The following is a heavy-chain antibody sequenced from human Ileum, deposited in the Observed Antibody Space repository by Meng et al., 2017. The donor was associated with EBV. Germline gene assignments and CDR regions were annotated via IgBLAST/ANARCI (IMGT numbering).Heavy chain of an antibody. D-gene: IGHD1-26*01. J-gene: IGHJ4*02. Sequence: QDKWVYAGGEVRKPGASVKGSCKHSGYTLTNYGITWVRQAPGQGLEWMGWISAYNGNTNYAQTLQGRVTMTTDTSTSTAYMELGSLRSDDTAVYYCARVEVGITSGDYWGQGTLVTVSS. V-gene: IGHV1-18*01. CDR3: ARVEVGITSGDY. CDR1: GYTLTNYG. CDR2: ISAYNGNT.